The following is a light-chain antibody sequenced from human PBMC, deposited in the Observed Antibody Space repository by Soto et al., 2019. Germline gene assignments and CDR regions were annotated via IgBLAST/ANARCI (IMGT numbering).Light chain of an antibody. Sequence: EIVLTQSPGTLSLSPGERATLSCRASQSVSSSYLAWYQQKPGQAPRLLIYGASSRATGIPDRFSGSGSGTDFTLTISRLEPEDFAVYYCQQYGSSRGYTFGQGNKLEIK. CDR2: GAS. J-gene: IGKJ2*01. V-gene: IGKV3-20*01. CDR1: QSVSSSY. CDR3: QQYGSSRGYT.